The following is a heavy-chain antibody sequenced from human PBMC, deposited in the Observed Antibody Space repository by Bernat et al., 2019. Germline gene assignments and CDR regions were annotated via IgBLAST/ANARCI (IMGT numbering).Heavy chain of an antibody. Sequence: QLQLQESGPGLVKPSETLSLTCTVSGDSISSSSYYWGWIRQPPGKGLEWIGSIYYSGSTYYNPSLKSRVTISVDTSKNQFSLKLSSVTAADTAVYYCARPRDYGDPMWAFDIWGQGTMVTVSS. CDR2: IYYSGST. J-gene: IGHJ3*02. CDR1: GDSISSSSYY. V-gene: IGHV4-39*01. D-gene: IGHD4-17*01. CDR3: ARPRDYGDPMWAFDI.